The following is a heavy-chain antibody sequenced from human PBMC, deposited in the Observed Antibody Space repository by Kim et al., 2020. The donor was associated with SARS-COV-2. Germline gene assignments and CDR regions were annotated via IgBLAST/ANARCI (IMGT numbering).Heavy chain of an antibody. J-gene: IGHJ3*02. CDR2: INAGNGNT. Sequence: ASVKVSCKASGYTFTSYAMHWVRQAPGQRLEWMGWINAGNGNTKYSQKFQGRVTITSDTSASTAHMELSSLRSEDTAVYYYARALGYSGYDRNDAFDIWGQGTMGTVSS. CDR3: ARALGYSGYDRNDAFDI. D-gene: IGHD5-12*01. V-gene: IGHV1-3*01. CDR1: GYTFTSYA.